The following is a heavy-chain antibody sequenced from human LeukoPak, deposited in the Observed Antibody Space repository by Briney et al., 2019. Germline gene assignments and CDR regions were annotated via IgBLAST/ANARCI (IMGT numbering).Heavy chain of an antibody. CDR1: GDSVSSNSAA. V-gene: IGHV6-1*01. J-gene: IGHJ5*02. Sequence: SQTLSLTCAISGDSVSSNSAAWNWIRQSPSRGLEWLGRTYYRSKWYNDYAVSVKSRITINPDTSKNQFSLKLSSVTAADTAVYYCARLRLGYSSSWYSSWFDPWGQGTLVTVSS. CDR3: ARLRLGYSSSWYSSWFDP. CDR2: TYYRSKWYN. D-gene: IGHD6-13*01.